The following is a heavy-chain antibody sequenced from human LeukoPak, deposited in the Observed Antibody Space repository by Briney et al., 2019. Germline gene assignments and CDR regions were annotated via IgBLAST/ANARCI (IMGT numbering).Heavy chain of an antibody. CDR3: ARGQRERKQWLAFWNYYGMDV. CDR2: MNPNSGNT. Sequence: ASVKVSCKASGYTFTSYDINWVRQATGQGLEWMGWMNPNSGNTGYAQKFQGRVTMTRNTSISTAYMELSSLRSEDTAVYYCARGQRERKQWLAFWNYYGMDVWGQGTTVTVSS. CDR1: GYTFTSYD. J-gene: IGHJ6*02. V-gene: IGHV1-8*01. D-gene: IGHD6-19*01.